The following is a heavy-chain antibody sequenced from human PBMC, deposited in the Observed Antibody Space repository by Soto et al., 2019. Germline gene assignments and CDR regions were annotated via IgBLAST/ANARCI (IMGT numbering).Heavy chain of an antibody. CDR3: ARALGYCSSTSCPYDAFDI. J-gene: IGHJ3*02. Sequence: ASVKVSCKASGYTFTSYVISWVRQAPGQGLEWMGWISAYNGNTNYAQKLQGRVTMTTDTSTSTAYMELRSLRSDDTAVYYCARALGYCSSTSCPYDAFDIWGQGTMVTVSS. V-gene: IGHV1-18*01. D-gene: IGHD2-2*01. CDR1: GYTFTSYV. CDR2: ISAYNGNT.